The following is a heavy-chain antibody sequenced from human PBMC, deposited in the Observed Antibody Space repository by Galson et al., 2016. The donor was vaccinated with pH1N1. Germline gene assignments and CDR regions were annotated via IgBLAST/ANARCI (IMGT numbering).Heavy chain of an antibody. CDR2: ISSDGTET. J-gene: IGHJ4*02. CDR3: TRDGTDWSNNIDF. D-gene: IGHD3-9*01. Sequence: SLRLSCAGSGYTFSAFWMHWVRQVPGKGLVWVSRISSDGTETFYTDSVRGRFTISRDNAKTTLYLDMASLTTDDTAVYYCTRDGTDWSNNIDFWGQGTLVTVSS. CDR1: GYTFSAFW. V-gene: IGHV3-74*01.